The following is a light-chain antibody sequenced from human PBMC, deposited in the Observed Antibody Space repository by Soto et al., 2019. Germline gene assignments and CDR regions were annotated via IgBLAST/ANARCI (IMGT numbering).Light chain of an antibody. CDR2: GAS. J-gene: IGKJ5*01. V-gene: IGKV3-15*01. CDR3: QQYNNWPPIT. CDR1: KSGSNN. Sequence: VLTQSPATLSVSPGERATLSCRASKSGSNNLAWYQQKPGQSPRLVIYGASSRATGTPARFSGSGSGTEFTLTISSLQSEDFAVYYCQQYNNWPPITFGQGTRLDIK.